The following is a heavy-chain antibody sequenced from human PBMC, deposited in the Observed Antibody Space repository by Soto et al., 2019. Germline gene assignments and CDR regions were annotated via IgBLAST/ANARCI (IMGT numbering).Heavy chain of an antibody. D-gene: IGHD3-3*01. J-gene: IGHJ4*02. CDR3: ASLSSGIGGY. V-gene: IGHV3-13*01. CDR2: IGTAGDT. CDR1: GFTFSSYD. Sequence: EVQLVESGGGLVQPGGSLRLSCAASGFTFSSYDMHWVRQATGKGLEWVSAIGTAGDTYYPGSVKGRFTISRENAKNSLYLQMNRLKAGDTAVYYCASLSSGIGGYWGQGTLVTVSS.